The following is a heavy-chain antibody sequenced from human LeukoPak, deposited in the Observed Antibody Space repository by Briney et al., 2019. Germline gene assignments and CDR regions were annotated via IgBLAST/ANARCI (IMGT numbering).Heavy chain of an antibody. CDR2: IYHSGST. J-gene: IGHJ4*02. V-gene: IGHV4-59*08. Sequence: PSETLSLTCSVSGGSISSYYWSWIRQPPGKGLKWIGYIYHSGSTNYNPSLKSRVSISVDTSKNQFSLKLISVTAADTAVYYCARHGYYDSSGYHFDYWGQGTLVTVSS. D-gene: IGHD3-22*01. CDR1: GGSISSYY. CDR3: ARHGYYDSSGYHFDY.